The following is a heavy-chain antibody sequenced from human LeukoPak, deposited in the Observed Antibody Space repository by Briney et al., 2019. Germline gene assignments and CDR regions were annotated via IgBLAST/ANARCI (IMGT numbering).Heavy chain of an antibody. CDR2: IKSKNNGGTT. J-gene: IGHJ4*02. V-gene: IGHV3-15*01. D-gene: IGHD4-17*01. CDR1: GFIFSGAW. CDR3: MTLYVDYAR. Sequence: GGSLRLSWAAAGFIFSGAWLSWVRQAPGKGLEWVGRIKSKNNGGTTDYAAPVNGRFSISRDDSKNTLYLQMHSLKTEDTGVYYCMTLYVDYARWGQGTLVTVSS.